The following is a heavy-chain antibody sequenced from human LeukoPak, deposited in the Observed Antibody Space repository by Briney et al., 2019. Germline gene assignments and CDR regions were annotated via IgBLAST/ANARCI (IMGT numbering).Heavy chain of an antibody. CDR2: INHSGST. CDR1: GGSFSGYY. J-gene: IGHJ5*02. V-gene: IGHV4-34*01. D-gene: IGHD2-2*02. CDR3: ARAGYCSSTSCYRYWFDP. Sequence: SETLSLTCAVYGGSFSGYYWSWIRQPPGKGLEWIGEINHSGSTNYNPSLKSRVTISVDTSKNQFSLKLSSVTAADTAVYYCARAGYCSSTSCYRYWFDPWGQETLVTVSS.